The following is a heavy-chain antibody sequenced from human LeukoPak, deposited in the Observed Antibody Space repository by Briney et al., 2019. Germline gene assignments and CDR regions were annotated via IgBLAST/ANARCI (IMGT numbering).Heavy chain of an antibody. CDR3: ARDYGDYSYFDY. CDR1: GFTFNTYD. CDR2: ITSTSSYR. D-gene: IGHD4-17*01. J-gene: IGHJ4*02. Sequence: GGSLRLSCSASGFTFNTYDMNWVRQAPGKGLEWVSPITSTSSYRYYADSVKGRFTISRDNVKSLLFLQMNSLRAEDTAVYYCARDYGDYSYFDYWGQGTLVTVSS. V-gene: IGHV3-21*01.